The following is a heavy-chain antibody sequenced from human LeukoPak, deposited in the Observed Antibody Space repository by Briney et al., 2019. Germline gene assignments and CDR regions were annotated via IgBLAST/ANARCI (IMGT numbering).Heavy chain of an antibody. CDR3: AKEARLWFGEFPYYFDY. D-gene: IGHD3-10*01. Sequence: HTGGSLRLSCAASGFTFSSYGMHWVRQAPGKGLEWVAVISYDGSNKYYADSVKGRFTISRDNSKNTLYLQMNSLRAEDTAVYYCAKEARLWFGEFPYYFDYWGQGTLVTVSS. V-gene: IGHV3-30*18. J-gene: IGHJ4*02. CDR1: GFTFSSYG. CDR2: ISYDGSNK.